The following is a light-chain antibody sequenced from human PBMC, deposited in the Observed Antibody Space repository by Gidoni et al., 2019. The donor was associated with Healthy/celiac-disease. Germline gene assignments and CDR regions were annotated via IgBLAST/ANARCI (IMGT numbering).Light chain of an antibody. V-gene: IGKV3-20*01. CDR1: QSVSSSY. CDR2: GAS. CDR3: QQYGSSPWT. J-gene: IGKJ1*01. Sequence: EMVLTQSPGTLSLSPGERATLPCRPSQSVSSSYLAWYQQKPGQAPRLLIYGASSRATGIPDRFSGSGSGTDFTLTISRLEPEDFAVYYCQQYGSSPWTFGQGTKVEIK.